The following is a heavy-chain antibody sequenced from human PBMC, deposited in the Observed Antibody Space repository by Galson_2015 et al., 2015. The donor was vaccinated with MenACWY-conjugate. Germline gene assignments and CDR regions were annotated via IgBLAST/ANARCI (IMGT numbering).Heavy chain of an antibody. CDR3: ARHPPGGRGMDV. Sequence: SGAEVKKPGESLKISCKGSGYSFTNYWIGWVRQMPGRGLEWMGLIDPHNSNTRYGPSFQGQVTISADESISTAFLQWSSLKASDTAMYYCARHPPGGRGMDVWGRGTTVTVSS. D-gene: IGHD1-26*01. CDR2: IDPHNSNT. V-gene: IGHV5-51*01. CDR1: GYSFTNYW. J-gene: IGHJ6*02.